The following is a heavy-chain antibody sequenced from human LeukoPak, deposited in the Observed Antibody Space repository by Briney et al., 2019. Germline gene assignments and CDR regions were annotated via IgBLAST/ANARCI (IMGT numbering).Heavy chain of an antibody. Sequence: PGGSLRLSCAASGFTFSSYVMHWVRQAPGKGLEWVAFVRYDGSNKYYADSVKGRFTISRDNSKNTLYLQMNSLRAEDTAVYYCAKDWSSTSCYFDYWGQGTLVTVSS. J-gene: IGHJ4*02. CDR3: AKDWSSTSCYFDY. CDR2: VRYDGSNK. V-gene: IGHV3-30*02. D-gene: IGHD2-2*01. CDR1: GFTFSSYV.